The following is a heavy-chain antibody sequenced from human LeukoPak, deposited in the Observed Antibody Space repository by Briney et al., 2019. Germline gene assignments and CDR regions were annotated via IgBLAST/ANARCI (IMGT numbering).Heavy chain of an antibody. CDR1: GFTFDDYG. Sequence: GGSLRLSCAASGFTFDDYGMSWVRQAPGKGLEWVSGINWNGGSTGYADSVKGRFTISRDNAKNSLCLQMNSLRAEDTALYYCARVALYCSSTSCHYYYYYYMDVWGKGTTVTVSS. J-gene: IGHJ6*03. D-gene: IGHD2-2*01. V-gene: IGHV3-20*04. CDR2: INWNGGST. CDR3: ARVALYCSSTSCHYYYYYYMDV.